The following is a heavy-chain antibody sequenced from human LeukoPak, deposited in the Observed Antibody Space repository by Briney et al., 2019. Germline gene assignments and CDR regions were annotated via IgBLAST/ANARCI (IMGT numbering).Heavy chain of an antibody. J-gene: IGHJ4*02. Sequence: SETLSLTCAVYGGSFSGYYWSWIRQPPGKGLEWIGEINHSGSTNYNPSLKSRVTISVDTSKNQFSLKLSSVTAADTAVYYCAESIAVAGHYFDYWGRGTLVTVSS. CDR1: GGSFSGYY. V-gene: IGHV4-34*01. CDR2: INHSGST. CDR3: AESIAVAGHYFDY. D-gene: IGHD6-19*01.